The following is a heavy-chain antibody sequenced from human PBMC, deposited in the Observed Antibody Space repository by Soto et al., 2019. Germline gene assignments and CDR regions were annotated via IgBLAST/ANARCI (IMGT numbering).Heavy chain of an antibody. D-gene: IGHD6-19*01. CDR2: ISGSGGST. CDR1: GFTFSSYA. V-gene: IGHV3-23*01. J-gene: IGHJ2*01. Sequence: GGSLRLSCAASGFTFSSYAMSWVRQAPGKGLEWVSAISGSGGSTYYADSVKGRFTISRDNSKNTLYLQMNSLRAEDTAVYYCAKDHGYSSGWYWYFDLWGRGTLVTVSS. CDR3: AKDHGYSSGWYWYFDL.